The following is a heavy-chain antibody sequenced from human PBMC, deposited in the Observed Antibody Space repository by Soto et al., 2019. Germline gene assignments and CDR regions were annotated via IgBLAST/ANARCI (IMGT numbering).Heavy chain of an antibody. D-gene: IGHD3-10*01. CDR3: ARRAGSYPYYYGMDV. V-gene: IGHV5-51*01. Sequence: GESLKISCKGSGYSFTSNWIGWVRQMPGKGLEWMGIIYPGDSDTRYSPSFQGQVTISADKSISTAYLQWSSLKASDTAMHYCARRAGSYPYYYGMDVWGQGTTVTVSS. J-gene: IGHJ6*02. CDR1: GYSFTSNW. CDR2: IYPGDSDT.